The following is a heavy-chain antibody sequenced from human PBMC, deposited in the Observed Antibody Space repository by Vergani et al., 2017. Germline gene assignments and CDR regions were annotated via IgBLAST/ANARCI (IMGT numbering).Heavy chain of an antibody. J-gene: IGHJ4*02. V-gene: IGHV4-59*13. D-gene: IGHD2-15*01. CDR1: GGSFNTYY. Sequence: QVQLEESGPGLVKPSETLSLTCTVSGGSFNTYYWSWIRQSPGKGLEWIGYIYSTGSTNYNPSLNSRVTMSVDTSKNQFSLKLRSVTAADTAVYFCARGGCLGGSCYKPLFDYWGQGILVTVSS. CDR3: ARGGCLGGSCYKPLFDY. CDR2: IYSTGST.